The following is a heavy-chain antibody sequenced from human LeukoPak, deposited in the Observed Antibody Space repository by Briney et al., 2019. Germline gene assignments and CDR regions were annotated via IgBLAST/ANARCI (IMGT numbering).Heavy chain of an antibody. V-gene: IGHV4-31*03. D-gene: IGHD3-22*01. CDR2: IYYSGST. Sequence: SQTLSLTCTVSGGSISSGGYYWSWIRQHPGKGLEWIGYIYYSGSTYYNPSLKSRVTISVDTSKNQFSPKLSSVTAADTAVYYCARGLDYYDSSGYYFDYWGQGTLVTVSS. CDR3: ARGLDYYDSSGYYFDY. J-gene: IGHJ4*02. CDR1: GGSISSGGYY.